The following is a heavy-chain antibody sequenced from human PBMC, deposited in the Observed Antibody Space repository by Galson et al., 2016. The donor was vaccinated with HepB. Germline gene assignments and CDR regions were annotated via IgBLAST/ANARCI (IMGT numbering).Heavy chain of an antibody. V-gene: IGHV2-70*04. J-gene: IGHJ6*02. CDR3: ARTIGDYYGLDV. Sequence: PALVKPTQTLTLTCSFSGFSLSTNAMRVNWIRQPPGKALEWLARIDWDDDKFYSTSLKTRLTISKDTPKNQVVLTMTNMDPVDTATYYCARTIGDYYGLDVWGQGTAVTVSS. CDR2: IDWDDDK. CDR1: GFSLSTNAMR.